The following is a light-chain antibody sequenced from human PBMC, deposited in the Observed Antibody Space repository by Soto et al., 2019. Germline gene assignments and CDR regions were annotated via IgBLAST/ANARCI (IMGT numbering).Light chain of an antibody. J-gene: IGKJ1*01. Sequence: GDTVTITCRASQSSSSWVAWYQQKPGKAPKLLSDEASSLQRGVPSTFSGSGAGADFTLTSSSLQPADFATYYCQQSYRSPQTFGLGTKVDI. CDR3: QQSYRSPQT. V-gene: IGKV1-39*01. CDR1: QSSSSW. CDR2: EAS.